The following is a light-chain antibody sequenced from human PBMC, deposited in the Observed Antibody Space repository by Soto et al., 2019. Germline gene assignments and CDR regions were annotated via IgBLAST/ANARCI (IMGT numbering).Light chain of an antibody. CDR2: AAS. CDR3: QQLFDSPIT. J-gene: IGKJ5*01. Sequence: DIQMTQSPSTLSASVGDRVAITCRASQSINNWLAWYQLKPGKAPKLLIYAASTLESGVPSRFSATVSGTEFSLTITSLQPEDFATYYCQQLFDSPITFGQGTRLEIK. CDR1: QSINNW. V-gene: IGKV1-5*01.